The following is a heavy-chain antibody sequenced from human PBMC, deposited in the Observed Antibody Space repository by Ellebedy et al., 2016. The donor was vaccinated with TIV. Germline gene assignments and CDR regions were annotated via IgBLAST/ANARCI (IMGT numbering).Heavy chain of an antibody. CDR2: IKQDGNEI. V-gene: IGHV3-7*03. Sequence: GESLKISCAASGFTFTNHYMSWVRQAPGKGLEWAASIKQDGNEINYVDSVKGRFAISRDNARNSLFLQMNNLRVDDTAIYFCARNRASNDYWGQGTLVTVSS. CDR1: GFTFTNHY. D-gene: IGHD1-14*01. CDR3: ARNRASNDY. J-gene: IGHJ4*02.